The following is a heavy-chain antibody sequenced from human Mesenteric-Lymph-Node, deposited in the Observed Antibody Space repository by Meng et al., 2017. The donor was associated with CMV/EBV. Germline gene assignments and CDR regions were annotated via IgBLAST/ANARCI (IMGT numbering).Heavy chain of an antibody. V-gene: IGHV3-23*01. Sequence: GESLKISCVASGFTLSTYAMSWVRQAPGKGLEWVSGISGSGDSTYYADSVKGRFTISRDNSKNTLYLQMNSLRAEDTAVYYCAKDFSGLRDCWGQGTLVTVS. CDR1: GFTLSTYA. CDR3: AKDFSGLRDC. J-gene: IGHJ4*02. D-gene: IGHD3-3*02. CDR2: ISGSGDST.